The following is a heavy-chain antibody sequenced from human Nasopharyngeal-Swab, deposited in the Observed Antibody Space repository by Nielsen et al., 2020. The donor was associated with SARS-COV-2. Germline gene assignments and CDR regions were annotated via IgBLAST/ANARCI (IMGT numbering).Heavy chain of an antibody. CDR2: IYYSGST. J-gene: IGHJ3*02. CDR3: ARDKGGDYDPSYAFDI. CDR1: GGSISSYY. V-gene: IGHV4-59*01. Sequence: SETLSLTCTVSGGSISSYYWGWIRQPPGKGLEWIGYIYYSGSTNYNPSLKSRVTISVDTSKNQFSLKLSSVTAADTAVYYCARDKGGDYDPSYAFDIWGQGTMVTVSS. D-gene: IGHD4-17*01.